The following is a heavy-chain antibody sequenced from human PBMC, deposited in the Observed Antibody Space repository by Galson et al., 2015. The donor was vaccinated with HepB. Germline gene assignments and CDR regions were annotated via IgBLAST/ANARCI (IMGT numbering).Heavy chain of an antibody. Sequence: TLSLTCAVSGGSISSGGYSWSWIRQPPGKGLEWIGYIYHSGSTYYNPSLKSRVTISVDRSKNQFSLKLSSVTAADTAVYYCARAGVMRGYSHGWWFDPWGQGTLVTVSS. V-gene: IGHV4-30-2*01. CDR1: GGSISSGGYS. CDR3: ARAGVMRGYSHGWWFDP. J-gene: IGHJ5*02. CDR2: IYHSGST. D-gene: IGHD2-15*01.